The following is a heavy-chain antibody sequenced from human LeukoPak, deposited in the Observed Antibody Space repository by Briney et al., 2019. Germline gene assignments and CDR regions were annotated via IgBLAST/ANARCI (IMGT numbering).Heavy chain of an antibody. D-gene: IGHD6-13*01. CDR3: ARWRTSGYSSSWHRYYYYYGMDV. Sequence: SETLSLTCAVYGGSFSGYYWSWIRQPPGKGLEWIGEINHSGSTNYNPSLKSRVTISVGTSKNQFSLKLSSVTAADTAVYYCARWRTSGYSSSWHRYYYYYGMDVWGKGTTVTVSS. V-gene: IGHV4-34*01. CDR1: GGSFSGYY. J-gene: IGHJ6*04. CDR2: INHSGST.